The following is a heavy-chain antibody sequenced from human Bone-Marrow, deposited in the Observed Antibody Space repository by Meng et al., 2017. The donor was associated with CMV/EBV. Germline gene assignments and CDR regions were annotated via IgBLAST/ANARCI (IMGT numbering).Heavy chain of an antibody. CDR3: ARDSPSGFNHYDFWSGYYTSYYYYYGMDV. CDR1: GGSISSSSYY. V-gene: IGHV4-39*07. CDR2: IYYSGST. J-gene: IGHJ6*02. D-gene: IGHD3-3*01. Sequence: SETLSLTCTVSGGSISSSSYYWGWIRQPPGKGLEWIGSIYYSGSTYYNPSLKSRVTISVDTSKNQFSLKLSSVTAADTAVYYCARDSPSGFNHYDFWSGYYTSYYYYYGMDVWGQGPTVPVSS.